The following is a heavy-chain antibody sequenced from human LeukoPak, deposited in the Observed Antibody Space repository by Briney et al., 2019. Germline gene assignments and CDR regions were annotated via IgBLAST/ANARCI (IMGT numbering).Heavy chain of an antibody. V-gene: IGHV3-74*01. CDR3: AREKWDYYYYGMDV. D-gene: IGHD1-26*01. J-gene: IGHJ6*02. CDR1: GFTFSSYW. Sequence: GGSLRLSCAASGFTFSSYWMHWVRQAPGKGLVWVSRINSDGSSTSYADSVKGRFTISRDNAKNTLYLQMNSPRAEDTAVYYCAREKWDYYYYGMDVWGQGTTVTVSS. CDR2: INSDGSST.